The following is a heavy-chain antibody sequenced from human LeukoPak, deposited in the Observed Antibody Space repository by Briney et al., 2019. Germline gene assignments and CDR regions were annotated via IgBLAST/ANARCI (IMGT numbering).Heavy chain of an antibody. CDR2: IYYSGST. V-gene: IGHV4-39*01. CDR3: ARQESRINDFWSGYFYYYYGMDV. Sequence: PSETLSLTCTVSGGSISSSSYYWGWIRQPPGKGLEWIGSIYYSGSTYYNPSLKSRVTISVDTSKNQFSLKLSSVTAADTAVYYCARQESRINDFWSGYFYYYYGMDVWGQGTTVTVSS. D-gene: IGHD3-3*01. J-gene: IGHJ6*02. CDR1: GGSISSSSYY.